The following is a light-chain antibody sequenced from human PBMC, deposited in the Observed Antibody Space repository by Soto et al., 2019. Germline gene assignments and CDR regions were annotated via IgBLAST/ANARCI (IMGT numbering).Light chain of an antibody. CDR3: CSYAGSDTWV. J-gene: IGLJ2*01. CDR2: DVS. V-gene: IGLV2-11*01. CDR1: SSDVGGYNY. Sequence: QSALTQPRSVSGSPGQSVTISCTGTSSDVGGYNYVSWYQQHPGKAPKLMIYDVSKRPSGVPDRFSGSKSGNTASLTISGLQAEDEDEYYCCSYAGSDTWVLVGGTKPTVL.